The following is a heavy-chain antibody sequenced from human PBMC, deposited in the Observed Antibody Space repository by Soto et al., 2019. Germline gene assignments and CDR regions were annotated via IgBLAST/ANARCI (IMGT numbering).Heavy chain of an antibody. Sequence: GASVKVSCKASGYTFTSYGISWVQQAPGQGLEWMGWISAYNGNTNYAQKLQGRVTMTTDTSTSTAYMELRSLRSDDTAVYYFAREDYDFWSGSRHYGMDVWGQGTTVTVSS. J-gene: IGHJ6*02. D-gene: IGHD3-3*01. V-gene: IGHV1-18*01. CDR1: GYTFTSYG. CDR2: ISAYNGNT. CDR3: AREDYDFWSGSRHYGMDV.